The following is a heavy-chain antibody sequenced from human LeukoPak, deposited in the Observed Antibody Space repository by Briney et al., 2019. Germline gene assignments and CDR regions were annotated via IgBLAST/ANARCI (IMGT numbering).Heavy chain of an antibody. CDR2: IIPILGIA. CDR1: GGTFSSYA. V-gene: IGHV1-69*04. Sequence: SVKVSCKASGGTFSSYAISWVRQAPGQGLEWMGRIIPILGIANYAQKFQGRVTTTADKSTSTAYMELSSLRSEDTAVYYCAREDPVTHPLYWYFDLWGRGTLVTVSS. CDR3: AREDPVTHPLYWYFDL. J-gene: IGHJ2*01. D-gene: IGHD4-17*01.